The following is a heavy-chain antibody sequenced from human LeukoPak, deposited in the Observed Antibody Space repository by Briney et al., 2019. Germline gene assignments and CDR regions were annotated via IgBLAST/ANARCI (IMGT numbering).Heavy chain of an antibody. CDR1: GGSFSGYY. J-gene: IGHJ6*03. D-gene: IGHD5-18*01. V-gene: IGHV4-34*01. CDR2: INHSGST. Sequence: SETLSLTCAVYGGSFSGYYWSWIRQPPGKGLDWIGEINHSGSTNYNPSLKSRVPISVDTSKNQFSLKLSSVTAADTAVYYCARGRRYGYTSGYYYYYMDVWGKGTTVTVSS. CDR3: ARGRRYGYTSGYYYYYMDV.